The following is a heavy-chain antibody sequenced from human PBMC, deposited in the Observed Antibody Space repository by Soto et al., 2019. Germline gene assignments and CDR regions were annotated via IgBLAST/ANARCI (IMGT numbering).Heavy chain of an antibody. CDR1: GGTFRNYA. J-gene: IGHJ4*02. CDR2: IIPIFDTA. Sequence: QVQLVQSGAEVKKPGSSVKVSCKASGGTFRNYAISWVRQAPGQGLEWMGGIIPIFDTANYAQKFQGRVTITADESTSTAYTELSSLRSEDTAVYYCARGSGIAAADTYKYWGQGTRVTASS. CDR3: ARGSGIAAADTYKY. D-gene: IGHD6-13*01. V-gene: IGHV1-69*12.